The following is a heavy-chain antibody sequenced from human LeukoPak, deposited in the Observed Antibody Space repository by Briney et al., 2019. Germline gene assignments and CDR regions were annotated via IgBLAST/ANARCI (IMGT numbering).Heavy chain of an antibody. Sequence: KPSETLSLTCTVSGGSISSSSYYWGWIRQPPGKGLEWIGSIYYSGSTYYNPSLKSRVTISVDTSKNQFSLKLSSVTAADTAVYYCARREPMVGASLGYYYYYMDVWGKGTTVTVSS. V-gene: IGHV4-39*01. J-gene: IGHJ6*03. D-gene: IGHD1-26*01. CDR2: IYYSGST. CDR3: ARREPMVGASLGYYYYYMDV. CDR1: GGSISSSSYY.